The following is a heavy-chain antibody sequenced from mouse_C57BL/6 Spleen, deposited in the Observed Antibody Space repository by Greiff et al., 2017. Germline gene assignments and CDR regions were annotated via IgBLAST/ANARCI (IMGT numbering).Heavy chain of an antibody. V-gene: IGHV2-9*01. Sequence: VQVVESGPGLVAPSQSLSITCTVSGFSLTSYGVDWVRQPPGKGLEWLGVIWGGGSTNYNSALMSRLSISKDNSKSQVFLKMNSLQTDDTAMYYCAKHLNEEYDVGYAMDYWGQGTSVTVSS. CDR2: IWGGGST. J-gene: IGHJ4*01. D-gene: IGHD2-12*01. CDR3: AKHLNEEYDVGYAMDY. CDR1: GFSLTSYG.